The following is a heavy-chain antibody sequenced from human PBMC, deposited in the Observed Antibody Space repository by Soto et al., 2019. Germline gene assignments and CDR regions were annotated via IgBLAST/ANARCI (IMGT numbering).Heavy chain of an antibody. CDR1: GFTFSSYG. CDR2: ISYDGSNK. CDR3: AQVVTLDY. Sequence: QVQLVESGGGVVQPGRSLRLSCAASGFTFSSYGMHWVRQAPGKGLEWVAVISYDGSNKYYADSVKGRFTISRDNSKNTLYLQMNSLRAEDTAVYYCAQVVTLDYWGQGTLVTVCS. D-gene: IGHD5-18*01. J-gene: IGHJ4*02. V-gene: IGHV3-30*18.